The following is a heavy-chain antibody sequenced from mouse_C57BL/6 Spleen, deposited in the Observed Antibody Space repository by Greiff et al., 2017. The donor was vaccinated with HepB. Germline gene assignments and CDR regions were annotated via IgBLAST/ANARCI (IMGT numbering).Heavy chain of an antibody. V-gene: IGHV10-1*01. CDR3: VRHTMIPYWYFDV. J-gene: IGHJ1*03. Sequence: EVQGVESGGGLVQPKGSLKLSCAASGFSFNTYAMNWVRQAPGKGLEWVARIRSKSNNYATYYADSVKDRFTISRDDSESMLYLQMNNLKTEDTAMYYCVRHTMIPYWYFDVWGTGTTVTVSS. CDR1: GFSFNTYA. D-gene: IGHD2-4*01. CDR2: IRSKSNNYAT.